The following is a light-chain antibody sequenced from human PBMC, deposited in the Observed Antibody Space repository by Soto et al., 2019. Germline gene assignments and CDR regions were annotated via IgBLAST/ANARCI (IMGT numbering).Light chain of an antibody. Sequence: EIVLTQSPGTLSLSPGQRATLSCRASQSISSNFLAWYQQMPGQAPRLLIYATSSRATGIPGRFSGSGSGTDFTLTISRLEPEDFAVYYCQQYGSSLFTFGGGTKVEIK. CDR2: ATS. CDR3: QQYGSSLFT. V-gene: IGKV3-20*01. J-gene: IGKJ4*01. CDR1: QSISSNF.